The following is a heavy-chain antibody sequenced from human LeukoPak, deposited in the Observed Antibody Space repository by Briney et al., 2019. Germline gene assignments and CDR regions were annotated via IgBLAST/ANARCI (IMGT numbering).Heavy chain of an antibody. CDR2: ISGSGGST. Sequence: PGGSLRLSCAASGFTFSSYAMSWVRQAPGKGLEWVSAISGSGGSTYYADSVKGRFTISRDNSKNTLYLQMNSLRAEDTAVYYCAKRLAYYYDSSGYNYYYYYGMDVWGQGTTVTVSS. D-gene: IGHD3-22*01. J-gene: IGHJ6*02. V-gene: IGHV3-23*01. CDR3: AKRLAYYYDSSGYNYYYYYGMDV. CDR1: GFTFSSYA.